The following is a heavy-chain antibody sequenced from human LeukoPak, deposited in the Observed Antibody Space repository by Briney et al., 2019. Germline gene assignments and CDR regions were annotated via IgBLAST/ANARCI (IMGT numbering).Heavy chain of an antibody. CDR1: GFTFSSYA. Sequence: PGGSLTLSCAASGFTFSSYAISWVRQAPGKGREWVSAISGSGGSKYYADSVKGRFTISRDNSKNTLYLQMNSLRAEDTAVYYCAKDPHGSGDSWELGDYWGQGTLVTVSS. CDR3: AKDPHGSGDSWELGDY. J-gene: IGHJ4*02. D-gene: IGHD1-26*01. CDR2: ISGSGGSK. V-gene: IGHV3-23*01.